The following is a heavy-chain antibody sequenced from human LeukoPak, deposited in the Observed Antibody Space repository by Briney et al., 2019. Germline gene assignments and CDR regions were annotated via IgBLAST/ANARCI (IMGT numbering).Heavy chain of an antibody. CDR3: ARERKKPYYYYMDV. CDR2: IYTSGST. CDR1: GGSISSYY. Sequence: PSETLSLTCTVSGGSISSYYWSWIRQPAGKGLEWIGRIYTSGSTNYNPSLKSRVTMSVDTSKNQFSLKLSSVTAADTAVYYCARERKKPYYYYMDVWDKGTTVTISS. V-gene: IGHV4-4*07. J-gene: IGHJ6*03.